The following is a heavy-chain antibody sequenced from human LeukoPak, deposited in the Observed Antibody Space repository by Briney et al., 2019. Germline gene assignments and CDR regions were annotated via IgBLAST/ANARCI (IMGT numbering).Heavy chain of an antibody. V-gene: IGHV4-31*03. Sequence: PSGTLSLTCTVSGGSISSDGYYWSWIRHYPGKGLEWIVYIYYSGSTYYNPSLKSRVTISVDTSKNQFSLKLSSVTAADTAVYYCASRWGYCSGGSCNSYSWFDPWGQGTLVTVSS. CDR2: IYYSGST. CDR3: ASRWGYCSGGSCNSYSWFDP. CDR1: GGSISSDGYY. D-gene: IGHD2-15*01. J-gene: IGHJ5*02.